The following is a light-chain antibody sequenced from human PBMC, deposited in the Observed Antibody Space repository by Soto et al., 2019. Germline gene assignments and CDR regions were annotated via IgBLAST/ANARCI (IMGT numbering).Light chain of an antibody. CDR1: SSDVGGYNY. J-gene: IGLJ2*01. Sequence: QSVLTQPPSASGSPGQSVTISCTGTSSDVGGYNYVSWYQQHPGKAPKFLIFEVSRRPSGVPDRFSGSKSGNTASLTVSGIQADDEDDYYCSSYAGSNNPVIFGGGTKVTVL. V-gene: IGLV2-8*01. CDR2: EVS. CDR3: SSYAGSNNPVI.